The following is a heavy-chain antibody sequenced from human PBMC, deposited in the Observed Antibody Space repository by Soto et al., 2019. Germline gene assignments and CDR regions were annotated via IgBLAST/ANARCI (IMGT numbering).Heavy chain of an antibody. J-gene: IGHJ6*02. CDR2: INPSGGST. CDR1: GYAFTSYY. Sequence: ASVKVSCKASGYAFTSYYMHWVRQAPGQGLEWMGIINPSGGSTSYAQKFQGRVTMTRDTSTSTVYMELSSLRSEDTAVYYCARAYCSSTSCYDGGGFYYYYGMDVWGQGTTVTVSS. D-gene: IGHD2-2*01. V-gene: IGHV1-46*01. CDR3: ARAYCSSTSCYDGGGFYYYYGMDV.